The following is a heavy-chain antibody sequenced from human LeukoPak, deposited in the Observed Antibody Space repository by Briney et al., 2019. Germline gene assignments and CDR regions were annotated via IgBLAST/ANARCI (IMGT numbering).Heavy chain of an antibody. CDR1: GGSFSGYY. Sequence: PSETLSLTCAVYGGSFSGYYSSWIRQPPRKGLEWIGEINHSGSTNYNPSLKSRVTISVDTSKNQFSLKLSSVTAADTAVYYCARGVIAVAGTGNWFDPWGQGTLVTVSS. V-gene: IGHV4-34*01. D-gene: IGHD6-19*01. CDR2: INHSGST. J-gene: IGHJ5*02. CDR3: ARGVIAVAGTGNWFDP.